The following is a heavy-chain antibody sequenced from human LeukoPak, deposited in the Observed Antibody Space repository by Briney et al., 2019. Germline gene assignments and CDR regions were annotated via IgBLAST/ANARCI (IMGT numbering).Heavy chain of an antibody. CDR3: ARDTPRNDAFDI. D-gene: IGHD1-14*01. CDR1: GGSISSYY. V-gene: IGHV4-59*01. J-gene: IGHJ3*02. Sequence: SSETLSLTCTVSGGSISSYYWSWIRQPPGKGLEWIGYIYYSGSTNYNPSLKGRVTISVDTSKNQFSLKLSSVTAADTAVYYCARDTPRNDAFDIWGQGTMVTVSS. CDR2: IYYSGST.